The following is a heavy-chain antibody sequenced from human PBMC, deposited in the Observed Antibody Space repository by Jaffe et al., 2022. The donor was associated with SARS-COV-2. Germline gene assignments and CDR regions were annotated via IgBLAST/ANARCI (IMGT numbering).Heavy chain of an antibody. Sequence: QVQLVESGGGVVQPGRSLRLSCAASGFTFSSYAMHWVRQAPGKGLEWVAVISYDGSNKYYADSVKGRFTISRDNSKNTLYLQMNSLRAEDTAVYYCATTGGKYYYDSSGPFDYWGQGTLVTVSS. V-gene: IGHV3-30-3*01. CDR2: ISYDGSNK. D-gene: IGHD3-22*01. CDR1: GFTFSSYA. J-gene: IGHJ4*02. CDR3: ATTGGKYYYDSSGPFDY.